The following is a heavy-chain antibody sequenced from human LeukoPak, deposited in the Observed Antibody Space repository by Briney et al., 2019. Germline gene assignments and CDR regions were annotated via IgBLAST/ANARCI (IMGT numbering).Heavy chain of an antibody. J-gene: IGHJ1*01. CDR1: GFTFSSYS. CDR2: ISSSSSYI. V-gene: IGHV3-21*01. CDR3: ARSGKYCGGDCYPAEYFQH. Sequence: GGSLRLSCAASGFTFSSYSMNWVRQAPGKELEWLSSISSSSSYIYYADSVKGRFTISRDNAKNSLYLQMNSLRAEDTAVYYCARSGKYCGGDCYPAEYFQHWGQGTLVTVSS. D-gene: IGHD2-21*02.